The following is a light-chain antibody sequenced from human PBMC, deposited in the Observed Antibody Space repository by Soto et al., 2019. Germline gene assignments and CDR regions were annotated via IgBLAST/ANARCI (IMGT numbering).Light chain of an antibody. Sequence: QSVLTQPPSVSEAPGQRVTISCSGSNVGNKAVNWYQQLPGKAPKLLLYYDDMLSSGVSDRFSGSKSGTAASLAISGLQNDDDGDYYCAIWDDSVDGWLFGGVTKVTVL. J-gene: IGLJ3*02. CDR1: NVGNKA. CDR2: YDD. CDR3: AIWDDSVDGWL. V-gene: IGLV1-36*01.